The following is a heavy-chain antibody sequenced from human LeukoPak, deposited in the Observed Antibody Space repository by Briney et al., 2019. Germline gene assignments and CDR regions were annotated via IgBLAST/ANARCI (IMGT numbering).Heavy chain of an antibody. CDR3: ARDYVGVAGTFDY. V-gene: IGHV4-34*01. J-gene: IGHJ4*02. CDR2: VNHGGST. CDR1: GGSFSGYY. D-gene: IGHD6-19*01. Sequence: SETLSLTCAVYGGSFSGYYWSWIRQPPGKGLEWIGEVNHGGSTNYNPSLKSRVTISIDTYKNQFSLTLSSVTAADTAVYYCARDYVGVAGTFDYWGQGTLVTVSS.